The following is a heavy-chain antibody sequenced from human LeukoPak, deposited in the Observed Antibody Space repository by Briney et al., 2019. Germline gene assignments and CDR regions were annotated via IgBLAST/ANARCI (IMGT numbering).Heavy chain of an antibody. D-gene: IGHD3-3*01. CDR2: INHSGST. CDR1: GFTFSSSG. CDR3: GGAYYDFWSGQNWFDP. J-gene: IGHJ5*02. V-gene: IGHV4-34*08. Sequence: GSLRLSCAASGFTFSSSGMHWVRQAPGRGLEWIGEINHSGSTNYNPSLKSRVTISVDTSKNQFSLKLSSVTAADTAVYYCGGAYYDFWSGQNWFDPWGQGTLVTVSS.